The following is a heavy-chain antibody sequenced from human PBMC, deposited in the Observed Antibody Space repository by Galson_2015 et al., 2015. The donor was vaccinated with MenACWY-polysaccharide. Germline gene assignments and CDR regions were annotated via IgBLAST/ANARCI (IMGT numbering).Heavy chain of an antibody. D-gene: IGHD1-26*01. CDR3: AREPTYSGSFGWFDS. J-gene: IGHJ5*01. CDR2: MSSNGGA. CDR1: GDSISSYY. Sequence: SETLSLTCPVSGDSISSYYWNWIRQPPGKGLEWIGFMSSNGGANRNPSLKSRVTISIDTSKNQFSLRLNSVTAADTAMYYCAREPTYSGSFGWFDSWGQGTLVTVSP. V-gene: IGHV4-59*01.